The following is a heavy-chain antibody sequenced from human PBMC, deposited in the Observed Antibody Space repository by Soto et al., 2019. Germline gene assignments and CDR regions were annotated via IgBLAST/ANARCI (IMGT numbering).Heavy chain of an antibody. J-gene: IGHJ5*02. CDR2: IYQTGTT. CDR3: ARAVFCTDGFCFPNWLDP. Sequence: SETLSLTCTVSGDSINSDDHSWSWIRQPPGEALEWIGYIYQTGTTQYNPSLSSRVSISADRSKNQFSLHLTSVTAADTAVYYCARAVFCTDGFCFPNWLDPWGQGILVTVSS. D-gene: IGHD2-8*01. V-gene: IGHV4-30-2*01. CDR1: GDSINSDDHS.